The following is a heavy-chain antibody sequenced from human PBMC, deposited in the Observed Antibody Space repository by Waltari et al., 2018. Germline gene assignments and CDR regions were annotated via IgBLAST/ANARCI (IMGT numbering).Heavy chain of an antibody. CDR3: AGERYDSSGYYY. J-gene: IGHJ4*02. V-gene: IGHV3-66*02. Sequence: EVQLVESGGGLVQPGGSLRLSCAASGFTVSSNYMSWVRQAPGKGLEWVSVIYSGGSTYYADSVKGRFTISRDNSKNTLYLQMNSLSAEDTAVYYCAGERYDSSGYYYWGQGTLVTVSS. D-gene: IGHD3-22*01. CDR1: GFTVSSNY. CDR2: IYSGGST.